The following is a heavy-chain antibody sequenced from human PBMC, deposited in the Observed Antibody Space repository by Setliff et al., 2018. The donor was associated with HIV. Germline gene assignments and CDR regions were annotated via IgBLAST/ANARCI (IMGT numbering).Heavy chain of an antibody. CDR2: MNHDSRNT. CDR3: ARERTDYYYRRRRSHYYIDV. Sequence: ASVQVSCKASGYTFTNYDINWVGQAAGQGREGMGWMNHDSRNTGYAQRFEGRVTLTWDTSISTAYLELNHLKSDDTAVYYCARERTDYYYRRRRSHYYIDVWARGAPVTVSS. D-gene: IGHD3-22*01. CDR1: GYTFTNYD. V-gene: IGHV1-8*02. J-gene: IGHJ6*03.